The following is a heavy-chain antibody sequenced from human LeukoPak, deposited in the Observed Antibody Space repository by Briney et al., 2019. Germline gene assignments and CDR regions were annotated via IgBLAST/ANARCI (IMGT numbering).Heavy chain of an antibody. CDR3: ARDFRAVVGGERFFDH. D-gene: IGHD3-22*01. V-gene: IGHV3-7*01. J-gene: IGHJ4*02. CDR1: GFTFSSYW. CDR2: IKQDGSEK. Sequence: GGSLRLSCAASGFTFSSYWMSWVRQAPGKGLEWVANIKQDGSEKYYVDSVKGRFTISRDNAKNSLYLQMNSLRAEDTAVYYCARDFRAVVGGERFFDHWGQGTLVTVSS.